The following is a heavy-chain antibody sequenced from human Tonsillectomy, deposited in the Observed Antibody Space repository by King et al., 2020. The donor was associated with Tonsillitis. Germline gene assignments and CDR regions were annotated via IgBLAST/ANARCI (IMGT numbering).Heavy chain of an antibody. Sequence: VQLVESGGGVVQPGRSLRLSCAASGFTFSSYGMHWVRQAPGKGLEWVAVISYDGSNKYYADSVKGRFTISRDNSKNTLYLQMNSLRAEDTAVYYCAKEGGSGSYEYWGQGTLVTVSS. CDR2: ISYDGSNK. CDR1: GFTFSSYG. D-gene: IGHD3-10*01. J-gene: IGHJ4*02. V-gene: IGHV3-30*18. CDR3: AKEGGSGSYEY.